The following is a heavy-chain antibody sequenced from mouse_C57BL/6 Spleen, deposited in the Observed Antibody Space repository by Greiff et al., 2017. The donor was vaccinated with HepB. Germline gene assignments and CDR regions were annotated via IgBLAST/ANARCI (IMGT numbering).Heavy chain of an antibody. J-gene: IGHJ2*01. CDR3: ARQDPIDY. Sequence: VQLKESVAELVRPGASVKLSCTASGFNIKNTYMRWVKQRPEQGLEWIGRIDPANGNTKYAPKFQGKATITADTSSNTAYLQLSSLTSEDTAIYYWARQDPIDYWGQGTTLTVSA. V-gene: IGHV14-3*01. CDR1: GFNIKNTY. CDR2: IDPANGNT.